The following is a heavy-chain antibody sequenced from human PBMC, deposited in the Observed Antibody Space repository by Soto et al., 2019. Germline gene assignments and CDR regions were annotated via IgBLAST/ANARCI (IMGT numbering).Heavy chain of an antibody. CDR1: GGTFSSYA. CDR2: IIPNFGTA. D-gene: IGHD2-2*01. Sequence: QVQLVQSGAEVKKPGSSVKVSCKASGGTFSSYAISWVRQAPGQGLEWMGGIIPNFGTANYAQKFQGRVTITADKSTSPAHMDLSSLRSEDTAVYYCVRVPYCSSTSCYYYGMDVWGQGTTVTVSS. V-gene: IGHV1-69*06. J-gene: IGHJ6*02. CDR3: VRVPYCSSTSCYYYGMDV.